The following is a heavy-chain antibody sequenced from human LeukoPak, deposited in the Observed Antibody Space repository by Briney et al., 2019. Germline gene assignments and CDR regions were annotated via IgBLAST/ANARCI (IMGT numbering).Heavy chain of an antibody. CDR2: INHSGST. CDR3: ARVRRAVVAAYYYYYYMDV. J-gene: IGHJ6*03. Sequence: SETLSLTCAVYGGSFSGYYWSWIRQPPGKGLEWTGEINHSGSTNYNPSLKSRVTISVDTSKNQFSLKLSSVTAADTAVYYCARVRRAVVAAYYYYYYMDVWGKGTTVTVSS. CDR1: GGSFSGYY. V-gene: IGHV4-34*01. D-gene: IGHD2-15*01.